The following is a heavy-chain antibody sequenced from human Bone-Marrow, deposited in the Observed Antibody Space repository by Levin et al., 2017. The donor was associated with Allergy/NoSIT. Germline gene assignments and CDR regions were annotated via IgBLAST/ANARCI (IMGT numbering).Heavy chain of an antibody. CDR3: ARCGATVTKFFDL. Sequence: AASVKVSCKASGYTFSIFGVSWVRQAPGQGLELMGWISANNGNPNYAEKFQGRVTMTTDTSTSTAYMELRSLRSDDTAVYYCARCGATVTKFFDLWGQGTLLTVSS. CDR2: ISANNGNP. D-gene: IGHD4-17*01. J-gene: IGHJ4*02. CDR1: GYTFSIFG. V-gene: IGHV1-18*01.